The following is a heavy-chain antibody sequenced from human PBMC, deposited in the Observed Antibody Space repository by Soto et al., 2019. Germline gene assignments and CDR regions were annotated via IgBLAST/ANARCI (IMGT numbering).Heavy chain of an antibody. CDR2: IYYSGST. D-gene: IGHD3-22*01. J-gene: IGHJ6*02. CDR3: ARDRDFRYYDSSGYYALGYYYGMDV. Sequence: SETLSLTCTVSGGSVSSGSYYWSWIRQPPGKGLEWIGYIYYSGSTNYNPSLKSRVTISVDTSKNQFSLKLSSVTAADTAVYYCARDRDFRYYDSSGYYALGYYYGMDVCGQGTTVTVSS. V-gene: IGHV4-61*01. CDR1: GGSVSSGSYY.